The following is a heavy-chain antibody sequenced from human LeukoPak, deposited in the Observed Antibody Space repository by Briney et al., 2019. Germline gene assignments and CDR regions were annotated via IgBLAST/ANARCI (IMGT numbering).Heavy chain of an antibody. Sequence: PSETLSLTCTVSGDSINSADPYWSWIRQPPGKGLEWIGYIYTSGSTNYNPSLKSRVTISVDTSKNQFSLKLRSVTAADTAVYYCAKVAEGSGRYFPDSWGQGTLVTVSS. CDR1: GDSINSADPY. J-gene: IGHJ4*02. CDR3: AKVAEGSGRYFPDS. D-gene: IGHD3-10*01. CDR2: IYTSGST. V-gene: IGHV4-61*08.